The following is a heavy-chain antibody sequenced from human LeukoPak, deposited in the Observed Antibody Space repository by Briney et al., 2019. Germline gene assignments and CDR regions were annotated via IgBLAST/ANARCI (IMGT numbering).Heavy chain of an antibody. J-gene: IGHJ3*02. CDR3: ARKGNAFDI. V-gene: IGHV3-7*01. CDR2: IKLDVSGK. CDR1: VFTFSSYW. Sequence: GGSLRLSCEASVFTFSSYWMTWVRQAPGKGLEWVANIKLDVSGKYYVDSVKGRFTISRDNAKNSLYLQMNSLRAEDTAVYYCARKGNAFDIWGQGTMVTVSS.